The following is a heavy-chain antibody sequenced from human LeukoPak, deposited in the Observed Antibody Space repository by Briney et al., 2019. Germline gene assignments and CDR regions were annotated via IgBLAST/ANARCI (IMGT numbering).Heavy chain of an antibody. D-gene: IGHD3-16*02. J-gene: IGHJ4*02. CDR2: IYYSGRT. V-gene: IGHV4-39*07. Sequence: MPSETLSLTCTASGGSISSSSYYWGWIRQPPGKGLEWIGSIYYSGRTYYNPSLKSRVTISVDTSKNQFSLKLSSVTAADTAVYYCARGVGYDYVWGSYRPKEFDYWGQGTLVTVSS. CDR3: ARGVGYDYVWGSYRPKEFDY. CDR1: GGSISSSSYY.